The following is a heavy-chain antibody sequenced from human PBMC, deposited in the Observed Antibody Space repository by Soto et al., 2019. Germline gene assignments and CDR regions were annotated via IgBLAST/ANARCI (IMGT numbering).Heavy chain of an antibody. CDR2: IFSNDEK. V-gene: IGHV2-26*01. J-gene: IGHJ4*02. CDR1: GFSLSNARMG. CDR3: ARTYYDSSGYHFDY. Sequence: QVTLKESGPVLVKPTETLTLTCTVSGFSLSNARMGVSWIRQPPGKALEWLAHIFSNDEKSYSTSLKSRLTVSNDTYKSQVVLTMTNMDPVDTATYYCARTYYDSSGYHFDYWGQGTLVTVSS. D-gene: IGHD3-22*01.